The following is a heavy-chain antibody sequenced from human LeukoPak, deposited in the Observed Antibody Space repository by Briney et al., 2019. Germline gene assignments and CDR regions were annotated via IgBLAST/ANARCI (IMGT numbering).Heavy chain of an antibody. J-gene: IGHJ4*02. CDR1: GFTFSSYA. V-gene: IGHV3-64D*09. CDR2: IRSDGGYT. Sequence: GGSLRLSCSASGFTFSSYAMHWVRQSPEKGLEYVSAIRSDGGYTYYADSVKGRFTISRDNSKNTLYLQMSSLSAEDTAIYYCVKDRFDYWGQGTLVTVSS. CDR3: VKDRFDY.